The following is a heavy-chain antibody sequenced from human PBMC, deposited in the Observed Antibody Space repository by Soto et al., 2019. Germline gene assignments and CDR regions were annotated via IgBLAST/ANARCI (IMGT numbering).Heavy chain of an antibody. Sequence: VHLVQSGAEVKKPGASLKVSCKASGYNLVDHYVHWVRQAPGQGLEWMGWINPSTGGPRYTQKFQGRVTLTSDASINTAYLEINRMNSDDTAVYFCARSIALAGTGAFDLWGQGTLVTVSS. CDR2: INPSTGGP. CDR3: ARSIALAGTGAFDL. D-gene: IGHD3-3*02. J-gene: IGHJ4*02. CDR1: GYNLVDHY. V-gene: IGHV1-2*02.